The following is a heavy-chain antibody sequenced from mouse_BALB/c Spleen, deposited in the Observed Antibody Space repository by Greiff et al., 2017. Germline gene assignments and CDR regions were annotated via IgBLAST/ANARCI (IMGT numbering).Heavy chain of an antibody. CDR3: ARRGNYYGSSYGYFDY. J-gene: IGHJ2*01. CDR1: GFSLSTSGMG. CDR2: IYWDDDK. V-gene: IGHV8-12*01. Sequence: ESGPGILQPSQTLSLTCSFSGFSLSTSGMGVSWIRQPSGKGLEWLAHIYWDDDKRYNPSLKSRLTISKDTSSNQVFLKITSVDTADTATYYCARRGNYYGSSYGYFDYWGQGTTLTVSS. D-gene: IGHD1-1*01.